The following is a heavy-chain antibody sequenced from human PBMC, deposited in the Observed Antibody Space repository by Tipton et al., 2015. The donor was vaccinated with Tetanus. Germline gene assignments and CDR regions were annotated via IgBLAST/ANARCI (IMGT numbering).Heavy chain of an antibody. D-gene: IGHD6-13*01. J-gene: IGHJ5*02. Sequence: TLSLTCTVSGASFSSGDYYWSWIRKPPGKDLEWIGYIYQTGTTYYNPSLKGRVTISMDRSNTQFSLRLDSLTAADTAVYYCARGTWLYTSTYHRHWLDPWGQGTLVTVSS. CDR2: IYQTGTT. V-gene: IGHV4-30-4*01. CDR1: GASFSSGDYY. CDR3: ARGTWLYTSTYHRHWLDP.